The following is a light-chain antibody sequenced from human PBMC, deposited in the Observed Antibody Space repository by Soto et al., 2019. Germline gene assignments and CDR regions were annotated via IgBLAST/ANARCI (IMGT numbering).Light chain of an antibody. Sequence: EIVLTQSPATLSLSPGERATLSCRASQSVSSTYLAWYQRRPGQAPRLLIYGASSRATGIPARFSGSGSGTDFTLTISSLEPEDFAVYYCQQRSNWPPWTFGQGTKVDIK. CDR3: QQRSNWPPWT. CDR1: QSVSSTY. CDR2: GAS. J-gene: IGKJ1*01. V-gene: IGKV3-11*01.